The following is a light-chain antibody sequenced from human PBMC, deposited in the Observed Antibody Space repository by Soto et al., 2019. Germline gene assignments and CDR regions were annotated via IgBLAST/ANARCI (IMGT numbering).Light chain of an antibody. CDR3: QQYGSSPRA. Sequence: ESLLPQSPATLSLSPGARAPLSCRASQSVSSSYLAWYQQKPGQAPRLLIYGASSRATGIPDRFSGSGSGTDFTLTISRLEPEDFAVYYCQQYGSSPRAFGQGTKVDIK. CDR1: QSVSSSY. J-gene: IGKJ1*01. V-gene: IGKV3-20*01. CDR2: GAS.